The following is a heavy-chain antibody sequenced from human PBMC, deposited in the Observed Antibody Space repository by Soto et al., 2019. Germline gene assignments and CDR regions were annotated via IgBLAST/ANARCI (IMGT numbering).Heavy chain of an antibody. J-gene: IGHJ4*02. CDR3: AHRAVRIAAAVVPWTGGDYFDY. CDR1: GFSLSTSGSG. V-gene: IGHV2-5*02. D-gene: IGHD6-13*01. Sequence: SGPTVVNPPQTLPPTSTFSGFSLSTSGSGVGCIRKPPGKALEGFALIYGDDDKRYSPSLKSRLTSTKDTSKNQVVLTMTNMDPVDTATYYCAHRAVRIAAAVVPWTGGDYFDYWGQGTLDTVSS. CDR2: IYGDDDK.